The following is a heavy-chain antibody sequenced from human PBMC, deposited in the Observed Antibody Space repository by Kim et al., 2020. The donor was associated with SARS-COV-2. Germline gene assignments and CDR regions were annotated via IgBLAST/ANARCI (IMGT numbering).Heavy chain of an antibody. D-gene: IGHD2-15*01. CDR3: AKVRGGYCSGGSCLNYYYGMDV. CDR2: ISYDGSNK. J-gene: IGHJ6*02. CDR1: GFTFSSYG. Sequence: GGSLRLSCAASGFTFSSYGMHWVRQAPGKGLEWVAVISYDGSNKYYADSVKGRFTISRDNSKNTLYLQMNSLRAEDTAVYYCAKVRGGYCSGGSCLNYYYGMDVWAKGPRSPSP. V-gene: IGHV3-30*18.